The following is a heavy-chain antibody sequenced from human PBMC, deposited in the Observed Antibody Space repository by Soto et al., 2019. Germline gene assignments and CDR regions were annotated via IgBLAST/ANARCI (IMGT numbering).Heavy chain of an antibody. CDR1: GSTFSSYA. Sequence: GGSLRLSCAASGSTFSSYAMSWVRQAPGKGLEWVSAISGSGGSTYYADSVKGRFTISRDNTKNTLYLQMNSLRAEDTAVYYCAIVVFGDYGLDYWGQGTLVTVSS. CDR3: AIVVFGDYGLDY. CDR2: ISGSGGST. J-gene: IGHJ4*02. D-gene: IGHD4-17*01. V-gene: IGHV3-23*01.